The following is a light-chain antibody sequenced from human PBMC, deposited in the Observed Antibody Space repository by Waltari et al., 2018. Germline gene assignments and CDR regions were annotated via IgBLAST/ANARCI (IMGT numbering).Light chain of an antibody. CDR3: QQYGNSLT. CDR1: QSISANH. CDR2: GAS. J-gene: IGKJ4*01. Sequence: EVVLTQSPGTLSLSPGERATLSCRASQSISANHLVWYQQKLGQAPRLLIYGASSRATGVPDRFSGSESGTDFTLTISRLEPEDFAVYYCQQYGNSLTFGGGTKVEIK. V-gene: IGKV3-20*01.